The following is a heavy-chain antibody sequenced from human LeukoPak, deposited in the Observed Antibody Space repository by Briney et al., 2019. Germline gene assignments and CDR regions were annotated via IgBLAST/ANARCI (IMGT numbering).Heavy chain of an antibody. CDR1: GFTFSRYG. D-gene: IGHD3-22*01. CDR3: ARDFGFSPSSGYSFDY. J-gene: IGHJ4*02. CDR2: IWYDGSNR. Sequence: GGSLRLSCAASGFTFSRYGMHWVRQAPGKGLEWVAVIWYDGSNRQYVDSVKGRFTISRDNSKNTLYLQMNSLRAEDTAVYYCARDFGFSPSSGYSFDYWGQGILVTVSS. V-gene: IGHV3-33*01.